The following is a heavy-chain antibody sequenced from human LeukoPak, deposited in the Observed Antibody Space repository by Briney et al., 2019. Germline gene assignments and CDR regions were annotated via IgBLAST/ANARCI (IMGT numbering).Heavy chain of an antibody. CDR2: ISAYNGNT. V-gene: IGHV1-18*01. D-gene: IGHD6-19*01. CDR1: GYTFTSYG. CDR3: ATVAVSGDLDY. J-gene: IGHJ4*02. Sequence: GASVKVSCKASGYTFTSYGVSWVRQAPGQGLEWMGWISAYNGNTNYAQKLQGRVTMTTDTSTSTAYMELRSLRSDDTAVYYCATVAVSGDLDYWGQGTLVTVSS.